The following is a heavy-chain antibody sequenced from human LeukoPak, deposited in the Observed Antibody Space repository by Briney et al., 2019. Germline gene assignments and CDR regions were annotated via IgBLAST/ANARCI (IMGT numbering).Heavy chain of an antibody. CDR3: AADPYDYGDYVLGY. V-gene: IGHV1-58*01. Sequence: GTSVQVSFKASGFSFTSSAVQWVRRARGQRLEWIGWIVVGSGNTNYAQKFQERVTITRDMSTSTAYMELSSLRSEDTAVYYCAADPYDYGDYVLGYWGQGTLVTVSS. CDR1: GFSFTSSA. J-gene: IGHJ4*02. CDR2: IVVGSGNT. D-gene: IGHD4-17*01.